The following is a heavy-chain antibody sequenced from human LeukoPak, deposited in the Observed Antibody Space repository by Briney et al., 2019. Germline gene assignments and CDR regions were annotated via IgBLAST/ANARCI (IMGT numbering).Heavy chain of an antibody. D-gene: IGHD5-24*01. Sequence: GGSLRLSCAASGFTFSNFGMHWVRQAPGKELEWVAVISYDGKNEYYTDSVKGRFTISRDNAKNTVYLQMNSLKPEDTAVYYCAKQMAVDYFDYWGQGTLVTVSS. CDR1: GFTFSNFG. J-gene: IGHJ4*02. CDR3: AKQMAVDYFDY. CDR2: ISYDGKNE. V-gene: IGHV3-30*18.